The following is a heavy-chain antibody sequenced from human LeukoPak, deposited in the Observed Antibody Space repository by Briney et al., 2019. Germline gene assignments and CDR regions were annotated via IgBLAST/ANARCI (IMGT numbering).Heavy chain of an antibody. CDR3: ARDQGDLVSADY. V-gene: IGHV1-2*02. CDR2: INPNSGGT. J-gene: IGHJ4*02. Sequence: ASVKVSCKASGYTFTGYYMHWVRQAPGQGLEWMGWINPNSGGTNYAQKLQGRVTMTTDTSTSTAYMGLRSLRSDDTAVYYCARDQGDLVSADYWGQGTLVTVSS. D-gene: IGHD5/OR15-5a*01. CDR1: GYTFTGYY.